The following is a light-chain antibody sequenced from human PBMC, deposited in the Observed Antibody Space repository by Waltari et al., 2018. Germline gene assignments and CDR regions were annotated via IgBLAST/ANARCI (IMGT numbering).Light chain of an antibody. CDR2: WSS. V-gene: IGKV4-1*01. CDR1: LSVLYSPNNKNY. Sequence: DIVMTQSPDSLAVSLGERATINCKSSLSVLYSPNNKNYLAWYQHKPGQPTKLLLYWSSPREAGVPDRFSGSGSGTDFTLTINSLQAEDVAVYYCQQYHTTPYTFGQGTKLEIK. J-gene: IGKJ2*01. CDR3: QQYHTTPYT.